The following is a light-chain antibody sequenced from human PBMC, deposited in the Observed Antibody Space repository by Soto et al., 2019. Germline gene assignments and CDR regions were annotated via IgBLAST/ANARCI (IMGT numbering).Light chain of an antibody. V-gene: IGKV1-5*03. J-gene: IGKJ1*01. CDR1: QSMSTW. CDR2: KAS. CDR3: QQYHIYSGT. Sequence: RVSNSPAAVSASVRDRVTITCRASQSMSTWLSWYQRKPWKPPNLLIYKASTLASGVQSRFSGSGSGTEFTLTINSLQPDDFATYYCQQYHIYSGTFGQGTKVDIK.